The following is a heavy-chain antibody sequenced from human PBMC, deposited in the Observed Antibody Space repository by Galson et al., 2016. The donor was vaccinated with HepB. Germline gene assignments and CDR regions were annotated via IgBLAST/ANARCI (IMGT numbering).Heavy chain of an antibody. CDR2: ITSGSNDI. J-gene: IGHJ2*01. V-gene: IGHV3-21*01. Sequence: SLRLSCAGSGFTFSNYGMTWVRQTLGKGLEWVSSITSGSNDIDYADSVRGRFIISRDNAKNSLYLEMNSLRAEDTAVYYCAVNWGSGWYFDLWGRGTLVTVSS. CDR3: AVNWGSGWYFDL. D-gene: IGHD7-27*01. CDR1: GFTFSNYG.